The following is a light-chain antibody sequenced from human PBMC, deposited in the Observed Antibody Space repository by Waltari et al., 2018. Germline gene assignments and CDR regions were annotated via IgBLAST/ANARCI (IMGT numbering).Light chain of an antibody. V-gene: IGLV2-23*01. J-gene: IGLJ3*02. Sequence: QSALTQPASVSGSPGQSLTIPCTGISSDVGSYNFVSLYQQHPGKAPKLMIYDAIMRPSGVSERFSGSKSGNTASLTISGLQGEDEGDYYCCSYAGSTTPNWVFGGGTKLTVL. CDR3: CSYAGSTTPNWV. CDR2: DAI. CDR1: SSDVGSYNF.